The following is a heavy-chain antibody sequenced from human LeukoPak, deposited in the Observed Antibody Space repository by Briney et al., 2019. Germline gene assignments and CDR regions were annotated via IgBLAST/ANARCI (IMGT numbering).Heavy chain of an antibody. Sequence: SETQSLTCAVHGGSFNGYYWSWIRQPPGKGLEWIGEINDSRSTKYNPSLKSRVTISVDTSKNQFSLKLNSVTAADTAVYYCARGPPVVYDVLTGYYRFDYWGQETLDTVSS. CDR2: INDSRST. D-gene: IGHD3-9*01. CDR3: ARGPPVVYDVLTGYYRFDY. CDR1: GGSFNGYY. V-gene: IGHV4-34*01. J-gene: IGHJ4*02.